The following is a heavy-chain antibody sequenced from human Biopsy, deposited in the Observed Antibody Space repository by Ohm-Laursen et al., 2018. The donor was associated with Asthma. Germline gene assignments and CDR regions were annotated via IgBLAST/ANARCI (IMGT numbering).Heavy chain of an antibody. Sequence: SSVKVSCKSLGGTFNTYVIGWVRQAPGQGLEWMGGINSVFGTTTYPQKFQDRVTITADDSTSTVYMELSSLRFEDTAVYYCARKAGSCISRTCYSLDFWGQGTLVAVSS. D-gene: IGHD2-2*01. J-gene: IGHJ4*02. CDR2: INSVFGTT. CDR3: ARKAGSCISRTCYSLDF. CDR1: GGTFNTYV. V-gene: IGHV1-69*01.